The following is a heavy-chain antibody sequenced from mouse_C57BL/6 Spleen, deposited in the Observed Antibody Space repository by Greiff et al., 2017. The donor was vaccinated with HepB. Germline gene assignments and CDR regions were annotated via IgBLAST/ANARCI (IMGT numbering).Heavy chain of an antibody. D-gene: IGHD1-1*01. CDR3: AREGITTVVDAMDY. V-gene: IGHV1-64*01. CDR1: GYTFTSYW. J-gene: IGHJ4*01. Sequence: VQLQQPGAELVKPGASVKLSCKASGYTFTSYWMHWVKQRPGQGLEWIGMIHPNSGSTNYNEKFKSKATLTVDKSSSTAYIQLSSLTSEDSAVYYCAREGITTVVDAMDYWGQGTSVTVSS. CDR2: IHPNSGST.